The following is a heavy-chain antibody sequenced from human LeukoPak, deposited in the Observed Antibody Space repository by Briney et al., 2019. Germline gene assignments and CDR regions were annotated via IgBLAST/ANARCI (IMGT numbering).Heavy chain of an antibody. Sequence: SVKVSCKASGGTFSSYAISWVRQAPGQGLEWMGGIIPIFGTANYAQKFQGRVTITTDESTSTAYMELSSLRSEDTAVYYCARGVEYSSSFFDYWGQGTLVTVSS. CDR1: GGTFSSYA. D-gene: IGHD6-6*01. CDR3: ARGVEYSSSFFDY. V-gene: IGHV1-69*05. CDR2: IIPIFGTA. J-gene: IGHJ4*02.